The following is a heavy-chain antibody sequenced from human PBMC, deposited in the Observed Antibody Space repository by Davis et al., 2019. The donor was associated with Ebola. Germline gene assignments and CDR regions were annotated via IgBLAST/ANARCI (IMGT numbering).Heavy chain of an antibody. CDR3: ARDQDTSPEWNWFDS. D-gene: IGHD3-3*01. V-gene: IGHV3-7*03. CDR2: IKQDGNEK. CDR1: GFTFSSYW. Sequence: LGGSLRLSCAASGFTFSSYWMSWVRQAPGKGLEWVANIKQDGNEKYYVDSVKGRFTISRDNAKNSLYLQMNSLRAEDTAVYYCARDQDTSPEWNWFDSWGQGTLVTVSS. J-gene: IGHJ5*01.